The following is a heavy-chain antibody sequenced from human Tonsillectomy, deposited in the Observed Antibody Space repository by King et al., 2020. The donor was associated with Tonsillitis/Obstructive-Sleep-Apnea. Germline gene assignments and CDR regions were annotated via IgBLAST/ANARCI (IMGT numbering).Heavy chain of an antibody. D-gene: IGHD1-14*01. V-gene: IGHV1-46*01. CDR1: GYTFTRYY. CDR2: INASSGVP. J-gene: IGHJ4*02. Sequence: QVVQSGAEVKTPGASVKVSCKASGYTFTRYYIHWVRQARGQGLDWKGIINASSGVPSYAQKFQGRVTMTTDTSASTVCLQLSSLRSEDTAVYYCARDDVVGRYIDSWGQGTLVTVSS. CDR3: ARDDVVGRYIDS.